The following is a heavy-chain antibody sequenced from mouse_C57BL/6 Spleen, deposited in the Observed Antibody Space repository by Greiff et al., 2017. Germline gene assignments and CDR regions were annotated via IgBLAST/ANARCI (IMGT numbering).Heavy chain of an antibody. Sequence: EVQLQQSGPELVKPGASVKIPCKASGYTFTDYNMDWVKQSHGKSLEWIGDINPNNGGTIYNQKFKGKATLTVDKSSSTAYMELRSLTSEDTAVYYCAREGHYYGSSFGVYYFDYWGQGTTLTVSS. D-gene: IGHD1-1*01. CDR2: INPNNGGT. CDR1: GYTFTDYN. V-gene: IGHV1-18*01. CDR3: AREGHYYGSSFGVYYFDY. J-gene: IGHJ2*01.